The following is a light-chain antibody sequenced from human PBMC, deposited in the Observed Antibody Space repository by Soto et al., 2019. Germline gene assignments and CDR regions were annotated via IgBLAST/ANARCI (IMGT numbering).Light chain of an antibody. J-gene: IGLJ2*01. CDR2: VNSDGVY. V-gene: IGLV4-69*01. Sequence: QPVLTQSPSASASLGASVKLTCTLNSGHGIYGIAWHQQRPEKGPRYLMKVNSDGVYTKGGGIPDRFSGSSSGSERYLTISSLQSEDEADYYCQTWGTGIWIFGGGTKLTVL. CDR1: SGHGIYG. CDR3: QTWGTGIWI.